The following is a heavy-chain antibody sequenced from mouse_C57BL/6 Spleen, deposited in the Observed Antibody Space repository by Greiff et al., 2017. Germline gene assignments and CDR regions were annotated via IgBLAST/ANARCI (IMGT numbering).Heavy chain of an antibody. D-gene: IGHD1-1*01. J-gene: IGHJ2*01. V-gene: IGHV1-69*01. CDR3: ARSDYYGSSYGEFDY. Sequence: QVQLQQPGAELVMPGASVKLSCKATGYTFTSYWMHWVKQRPGQGLEWIGEIDPSDSYTNYNQKFKGKSTLTVDKSSSTAYMQLSSLTSEDSAVYYCARSDYYGSSYGEFDYWGQGTTLTVSS. CDR2: IDPSDSYT. CDR1: GYTFTSYW.